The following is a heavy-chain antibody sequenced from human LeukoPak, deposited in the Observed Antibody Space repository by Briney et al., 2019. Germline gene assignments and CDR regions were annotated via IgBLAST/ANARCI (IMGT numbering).Heavy chain of an antibody. J-gene: IGHJ4*02. Sequence: GGSLRLSCAASGFTVSSNYMSWVRQAPGKGLEWVSVIYSGGSTYYADSVKGRFTISRDNSKNTLYLQMNSLRAEDTAVYYCARFSQYYDSPTHYLDYWGQGILVTVSS. CDR3: ARFSQYYDSPTHYLDY. CDR2: IYSGGST. CDR1: GFTVSSNY. D-gene: IGHD2/OR15-2a*01. V-gene: IGHV3-66*01.